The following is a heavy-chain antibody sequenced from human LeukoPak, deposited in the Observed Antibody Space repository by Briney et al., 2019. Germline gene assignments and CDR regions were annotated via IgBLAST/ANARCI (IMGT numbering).Heavy chain of an antibody. J-gene: IGHJ4*02. Sequence: SETLSLTCTVSGGSLSSYYWSWIRQSPGKELEWIGYMYNRGSTIYNPSLKSRVTISTDTSKNQFSLRLTSVTAADTAVYYCARAEKAVTGTLDSWGQGTLITVSS. CDR1: GGSLSSYY. CDR2: MYNRGST. V-gene: IGHV4-59*01. CDR3: ARAEKAVTGTLDS. D-gene: IGHD6-19*01.